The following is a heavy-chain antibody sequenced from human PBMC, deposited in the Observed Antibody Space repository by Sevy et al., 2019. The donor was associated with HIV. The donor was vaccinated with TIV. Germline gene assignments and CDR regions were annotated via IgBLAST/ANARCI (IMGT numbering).Heavy chain of an antibody. CDR3: ARDADCGALDR. D-gene: IGHD1-26*01. J-gene: IGHJ5*02. Sequence: GGSLRLSCEVSGFTFSDFWMTWVRQSPGKGLEWVAYINQDERHINLLDSVRGRFTISRDNAKNSLYLQMDSLRAEDTAIYYCARDADCGALDRWGQGTLVTVSS. CDR1: GFTFSDFW. CDR2: INQDERHI. V-gene: IGHV3-7*01.